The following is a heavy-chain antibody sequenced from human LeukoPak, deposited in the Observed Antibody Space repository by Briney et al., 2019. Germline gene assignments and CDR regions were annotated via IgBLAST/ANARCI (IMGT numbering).Heavy chain of an antibody. Sequence: SETLSLTCTVSDDSISSSSYYWSWIWQPPGKGLEWIGYIHYSGSAYYNPSLKSRVTISVDTSKNQFSLKLSSVTAADTAVYYCARVRVIPTAVFDYWGRGTLVTVSS. CDR1: DDSISSSSYY. CDR2: IHYSGSA. J-gene: IGHJ4*02. CDR3: ARVRVIPTAVFDY. D-gene: IGHD2-2*01. V-gene: IGHV4-30-4*01.